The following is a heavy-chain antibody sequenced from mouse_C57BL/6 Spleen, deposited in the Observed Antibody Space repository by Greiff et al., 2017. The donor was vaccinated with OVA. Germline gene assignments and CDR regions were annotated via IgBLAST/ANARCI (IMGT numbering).Heavy chain of an antibody. CDR2: IYPGDGDT. J-gene: IGHJ1*03. CDR3: ARGTITTVVDWYFDV. CDR1: GYAFSSYW. Sequence: VKLMESGAELVKPGASVKISCKASGYAFSSYWMNWVKQRPGKGLEWIGQIYPGDGDTNYNGKFKGKATLTADKSSSTAYMQLSSLTSEDSAVYFCARGTITTVVDWYFDVWGTGTTVTVSS. V-gene: IGHV1-80*01. D-gene: IGHD1-1*01.